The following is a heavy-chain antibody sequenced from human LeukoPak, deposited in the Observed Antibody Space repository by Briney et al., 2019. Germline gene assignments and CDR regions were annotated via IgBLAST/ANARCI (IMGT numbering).Heavy chain of an antibody. CDR3: ASYYYDSSGYSYYFDY. J-gene: IGHJ4*02. Sequence: SETLSLTCTVSGGSISSYYWSWIRQPPGKGLEWIGDIYYSGSTNYNPSLKSRVTISVDTSKNQFSLKLSSVTAADTAVYYCASYYYDSSGYSYYFDYLGQRTLVTLSS. CDR2: IYYSGST. CDR1: GGSISSYY. V-gene: IGHV4-59*01. D-gene: IGHD3-22*01.